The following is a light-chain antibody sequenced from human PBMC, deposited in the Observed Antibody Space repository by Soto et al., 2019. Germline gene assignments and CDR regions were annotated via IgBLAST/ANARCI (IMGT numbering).Light chain of an antibody. J-gene: IGLJ1*01. CDR1: SSDIGGYNY. CDR2: EVS. V-gene: IGLV2-14*01. Sequence: QSVLTQPASVSGSPGQSITISCTGTSSDIGGYNYVSWYQQHPGKVPKLMIFEVSNRPSGVSYRFSGSRSGNTASLTISGLQAEDEADYYCSSYTDSSNYVFGTGTKVTVL. CDR3: SSYTDSSNYV.